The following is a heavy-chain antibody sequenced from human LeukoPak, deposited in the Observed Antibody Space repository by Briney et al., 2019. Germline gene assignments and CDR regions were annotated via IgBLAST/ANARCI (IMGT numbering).Heavy chain of an antibody. CDR3: ARGSGYAPSKWFDP. CDR1: GYNFASYW. D-gene: IGHD6-25*01. CDR2: IYPGDADT. J-gene: IGHJ5*02. V-gene: IGHV5-51*01. Sequence: GESLRISCKGSGYNFASYWIGWVRQMPGEGLEWMGTIYPGDADTRYSPSFQGQVTISADKSISTAYLQWSSLNASDTAMYYCARGSGYAPSKWFDPWGQGTQVTVPS.